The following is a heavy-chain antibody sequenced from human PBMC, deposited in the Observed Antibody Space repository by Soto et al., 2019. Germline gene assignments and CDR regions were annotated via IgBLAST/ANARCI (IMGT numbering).Heavy chain of an antibody. Sequence: PSETLSLTCTVSGGSISSYYWSWIRQPPGKGLEWIGYIYYSGSTKYNPSLKSRVTISVDRSKNQFSLELFSVTAADTAVYYCARAPWSSSWYWFAPWGQGTLVTVSS. CDR3: ARAPWSSSWYWFAP. D-gene: IGHD6-13*01. V-gene: IGHV4-59*01. J-gene: IGHJ5*02. CDR2: IYYSGST. CDR1: GGSISSYY.